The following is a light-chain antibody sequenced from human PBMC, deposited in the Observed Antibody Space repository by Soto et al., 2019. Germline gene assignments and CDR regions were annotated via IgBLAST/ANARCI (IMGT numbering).Light chain of an antibody. CDR1: QTADKW. J-gene: IGKJ2*01. Sequence: DIQVTQSPSTLSASVGDRVIIACRASQTADKWVAWYQQKPGKAPNVLIYDASRLESGVPSRFSGSGSGTLLTLTISNVQPDDFATYYCQRYNDYPDTFGQGPKVEI. V-gene: IGKV1-5*01. CDR3: QRYNDYPDT. CDR2: DAS.